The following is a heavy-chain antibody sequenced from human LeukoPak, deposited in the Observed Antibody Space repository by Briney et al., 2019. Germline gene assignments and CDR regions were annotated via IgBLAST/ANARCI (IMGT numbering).Heavy chain of an antibody. CDR2: INSDGSST. CDR3: ARDLYSSGWYGLDAFDI. V-gene: IGHV3-74*01. D-gene: IGHD6-19*01. J-gene: IGHJ3*02. CDR1: GITFSNYW. Sequence: AGGSLRLSCAVSGITFSNYWMHWVRQAPGKGLVWVSRINSDGSSTSYADSVKGRFTISRDNAKNTLYLQMNSLRAEDTAVYYCARDLYSSGWYGLDAFDIWGQGTMVTVSS.